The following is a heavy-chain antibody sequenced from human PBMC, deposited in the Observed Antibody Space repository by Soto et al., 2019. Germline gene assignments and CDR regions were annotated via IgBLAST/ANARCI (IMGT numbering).Heavy chain of an antibody. D-gene: IGHD2-15*01. CDR2: IYSGGST. Sequence: GGSLRLSCAASGFTVGSNYMSWVRQAPGKGLEWVSVIYSGGSTYYADSVKGRFTISRDNSKNTLYLQMNSLRAEDTAVYYCARELGYCSGGSCYYYYYGMDVWGQGTTVTVSS. CDR1: GFTVGSNY. CDR3: ARELGYCSGGSCYYYYYGMDV. J-gene: IGHJ6*02. V-gene: IGHV3-53*01.